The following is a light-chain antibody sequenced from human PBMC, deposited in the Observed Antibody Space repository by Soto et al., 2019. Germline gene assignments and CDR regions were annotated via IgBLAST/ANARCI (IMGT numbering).Light chain of an antibody. J-gene: IGLJ2*01. CDR3: SSYTSSSTVV. CDR1: SSDVGGYNY. V-gene: IGLV2-14*01. CDR2: EVS. Sequence: QSALTQPASVSGSPGQSITISCTGTSSDVGGYNYASWYQQPPGKAPKLMIYEVSNRPSGVSNRFSGSKSGNTASLTISGLQAEDEADYYCSSYTSSSTVVFGGGTKVTVL.